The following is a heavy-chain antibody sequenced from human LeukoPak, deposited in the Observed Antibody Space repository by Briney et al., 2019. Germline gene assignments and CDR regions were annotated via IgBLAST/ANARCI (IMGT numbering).Heavy chain of an antibody. CDR2: ISTSSNYI. J-gene: IGHJ4*02. CDR1: GFTFSTYS. Sequence: GGSLRLSCAVSGFTFSTYSMNWVRQAPGKGLEWVSFISTSSNYIYYADSVKGRFTVSRDNAKKSLFLQMNSLRAEDTAVYYCARDNWIEAHYFDYWGQGTLVTVSS. CDR3: ARDNWIEAHYFDY. V-gene: IGHV3-21*01. D-gene: IGHD1-20*01.